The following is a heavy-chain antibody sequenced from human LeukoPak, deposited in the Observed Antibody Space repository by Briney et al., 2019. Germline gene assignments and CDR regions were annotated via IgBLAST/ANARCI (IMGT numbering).Heavy chain of an antibody. J-gene: IGHJ4*02. CDR3: AKGSSFGWPQSDYFDY. CDR2: ISWNSGSI. V-gene: IGHV3-9*01. Sequence: PGGSLRLSCAASGFTFDDYAMHWVRQAPGKGLEWVSGISWNSGSIVYADSVKGRFTISRDNAKNSLYLQMNSLRAEDTALYYCAKGSSFGWPQSDYFDYWGQGTLVTVSS. D-gene: IGHD3-16*01. CDR1: GFTFDDYA.